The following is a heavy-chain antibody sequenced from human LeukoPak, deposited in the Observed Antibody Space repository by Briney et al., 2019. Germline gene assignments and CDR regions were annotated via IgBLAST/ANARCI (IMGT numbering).Heavy chain of an antibody. CDR3: ARHPTYYYDSSGYYIDY. D-gene: IGHD3-22*01. V-gene: IGHV4-39*01. Sequence: SETLSLTCTVSGGSISSSSYYWGWIRQPPGKGLEWIGSIYYSGSTYYNPSLKSRVTISVDTSKNQFPLKLSSVTAADTAVYYCARHPTYYYDSSGYYIDYWGQGTLVTVSS. CDR2: IYYSGST. CDR1: GGSISSSSYY. J-gene: IGHJ4*02.